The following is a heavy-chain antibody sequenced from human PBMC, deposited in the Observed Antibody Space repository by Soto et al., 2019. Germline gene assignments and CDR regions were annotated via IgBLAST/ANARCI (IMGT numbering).Heavy chain of an antibody. CDR1: GGTFSSYA. J-gene: IGHJ3*02. D-gene: IGHD6-19*01. CDR3: ARDNDPSYSSGWYSIPRFDI. Sequence: ASVKVSCKASGGTFSSYAISWVRQAPGQGLEWMGGIIPIFGTANYAQKFQGRVTITADESTSTAYMELSSLRSEDTAVYYCARDNDPSYSSGWYSIPRFDIWGQGTMVTVSS. CDR2: IIPIFGTA. V-gene: IGHV1-69*13.